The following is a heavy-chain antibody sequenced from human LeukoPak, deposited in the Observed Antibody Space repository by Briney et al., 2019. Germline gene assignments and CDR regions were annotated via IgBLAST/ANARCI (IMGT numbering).Heavy chain of an antibody. CDR3: AKAPVTTCRGAYCYPFDY. CDR1: GFTLSSYA. D-gene: IGHD2-21*01. Sequence: GGSLRLSCAASGFTLSSYAMSWVRQAPGRGLQWVSAISDSGNTYHADSVKGRFAISRDSSKNTLFLQMNRLRPEDAAVYYCAKAPVTTCRGAYCYPFDYWGQGTLVTVSS. CDR2: ISDSGNT. V-gene: IGHV3-23*01. J-gene: IGHJ4*02.